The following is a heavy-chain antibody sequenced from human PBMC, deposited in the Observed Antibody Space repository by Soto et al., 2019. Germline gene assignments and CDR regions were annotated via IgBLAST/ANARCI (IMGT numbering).Heavy chain of an antibody. J-gene: IGHJ1*01. CDR1: GFTVSSNY. CDR3: ARDRVESGYPEYFQH. Sequence: VGSLRLSCAVSGFTVSSNYMSWVRQAPGKGLEWVSVIYSGGSTYYADSVKGRFTISRDNSKNTLYLQMNSLRAEDTAVYYCARDRVESGYPEYFQHWGQGTLVTSPQ. V-gene: IGHV3-53*01. CDR2: IYSGGST. D-gene: IGHD3-22*01.